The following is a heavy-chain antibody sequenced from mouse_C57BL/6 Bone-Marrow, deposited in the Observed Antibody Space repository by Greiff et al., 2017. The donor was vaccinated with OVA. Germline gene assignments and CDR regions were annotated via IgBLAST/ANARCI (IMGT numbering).Heavy chain of an antibody. CDR1: GYTFTDYY. J-gene: IGHJ3*01. V-gene: IGHV1-19*01. CDR3: ARDDYDKFAY. D-gene: IGHD2-4*01. Sequence: VQLQQSGPVLVKPGASVKMSCKASGYTFTDYYMNWVKQSHGKSLEWIGVINPYNGGTSYNQKFKDKATLTVDKSSSTAYMQLSSLTSEDSAVYYCARDDYDKFAYWGQGTLVTVSA. CDR2: INPYNGGT.